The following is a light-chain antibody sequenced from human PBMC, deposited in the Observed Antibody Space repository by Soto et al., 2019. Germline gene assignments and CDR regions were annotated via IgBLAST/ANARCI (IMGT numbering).Light chain of an antibody. J-gene: IGKJ2*01. Sequence: EIVVTQSPDTLSLSPGERATLSCRASQSVSSASLAWYQQKAGQAPRLLIFGASSRATGIPDRFSGSGSGTDFTLTISRMEPEDFAVYYCQQYGSSPPMYTFGQGTKLEIK. CDR1: QSVSSAS. CDR3: QQYGSSPPMYT. CDR2: GAS. V-gene: IGKV3-20*01.